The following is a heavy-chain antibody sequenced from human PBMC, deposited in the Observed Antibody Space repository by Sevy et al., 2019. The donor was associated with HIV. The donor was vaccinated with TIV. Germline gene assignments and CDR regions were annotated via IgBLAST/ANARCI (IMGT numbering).Heavy chain of an antibody. Sequence: GGSLRLSCAASGFTFSSYSMNWVRQAPGKGLEWVSSISSSSSYIYYADSVKGRFTISRDNATNSLYLQMNSLRAEDTAVYYCARDVGVTMVRGVISDYYYGMDVWGQGTTVTVSS. CDR1: GFTFSSYS. J-gene: IGHJ6*02. V-gene: IGHV3-21*01. D-gene: IGHD3-10*01. CDR2: ISSSSSYI. CDR3: ARDVGVTMVRGVISDYYYGMDV.